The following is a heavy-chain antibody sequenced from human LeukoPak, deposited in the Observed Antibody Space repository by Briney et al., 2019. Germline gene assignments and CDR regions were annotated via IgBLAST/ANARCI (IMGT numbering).Heavy chain of an antibody. CDR3: ARVEGVHGESDY. Sequence: ASVKVSCKASGYTFTGYYMHWVRQAPGQGLEWMGWINPNSGGTHYAQKFQGRVTLTWDTSISSAYMELYRLRSDDTAVYYCARVEGVHGESDYWGQGTLVTVSS. J-gene: IGHJ4*02. CDR2: INPNSGGT. V-gene: IGHV1-2*02. D-gene: IGHD3-16*01. CDR1: GYTFTGYY.